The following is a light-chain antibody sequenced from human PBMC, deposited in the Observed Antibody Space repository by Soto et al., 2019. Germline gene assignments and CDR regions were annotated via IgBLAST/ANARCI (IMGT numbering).Light chain of an antibody. CDR2: EVS. CDR1: SSDIGAYNY. V-gene: IGLV2-14*01. J-gene: IGLJ3*02. CDR3: SSYTTSATLM. Sequence: QSALTQPASVSGSPGQSITISCTGTSSDIGAYNYVSWYQQHPGKAPKLMIYEVSNRPSGVSNRFSGSKSGNTASLTISGLQAEDEGDYYCSSYTTSATLMFGGGTKVTVL.